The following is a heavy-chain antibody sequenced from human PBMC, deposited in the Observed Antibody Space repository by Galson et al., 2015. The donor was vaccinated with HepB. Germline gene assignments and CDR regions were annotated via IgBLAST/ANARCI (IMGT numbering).Heavy chain of an antibody. CDR2: ISAYNGNT. V-gene: IGHV1-18*01. CDR3: ARDYYYDSSGYRRYYYYGMDV. CDR1: GYTFTNYG. D-gene: IGHD3-22*01. Sequence: SVKVSCKASGYTFTNYGISWVRQAPGQGLEWMGWISAYNGNTNYAQKLRGRVTMTTDTSTSTAYMELRSLRSDDTAVYYCARDYYYDSSGYRRYYYYGMDVWGQGTTVTVSS. J-gene: IGHJ6*02.